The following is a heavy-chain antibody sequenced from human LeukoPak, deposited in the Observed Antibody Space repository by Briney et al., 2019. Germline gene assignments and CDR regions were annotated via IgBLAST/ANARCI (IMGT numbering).Heavy chain of an antibody. Sequence: SVKLSCKASGGTFSSYAISWVRQAPGQGLEGMGAIIPIFGTANYARKLQGRVTITADKSTSTAYMELSSLRSQDTAVYYCARVSYYDSSGYYYGFDYWGQGTLVTVSS. CDR1: GGTFSSYA. J-gene: IGHJ4*02. D-gene: IGHD3-22*01. V-gene: IGHV1-69*06. CDR3: ARVSYYDSSGYYYGFDY. CDR2: IIPIFGTA.